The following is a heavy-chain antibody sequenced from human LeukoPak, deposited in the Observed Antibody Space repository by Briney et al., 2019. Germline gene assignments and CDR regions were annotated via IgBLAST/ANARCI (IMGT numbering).Heavy chain of an antibody. CDR2: ISAYNGNT. V-gene: IGHV1-18*04. CDR1: GYTFTSNY. J-gene: IGHJ4*02. Sequence: ASVKVSCKASGYTFTSNYIHWVRQAPGQGLEWMGWISAYNGNTNYAQKLQGRVTMTTDTSTSTAYMEVRSLTSDDTAVYYCARSGSSGWYVGSFDYWGQGTLVTVSS. D-gene: IGHD6-19*01. CDR3: ARSGSSGWYVGSFDY.